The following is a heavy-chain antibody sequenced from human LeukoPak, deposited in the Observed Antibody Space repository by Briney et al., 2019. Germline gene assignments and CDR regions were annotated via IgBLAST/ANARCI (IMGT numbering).Heavy chain of an antibody. J-gene: IGHJ4*02. V-gene: IGHV3-30*18. CDR3: AKGGGYCSGGSCYSVY. D-gene: IGHD2-15*01. CDR2: ISYDGSNK. Sequence: LSLTCAVFGGSFNGYYWSWIRQPPGKGLEWVAVISYDGSNKYYADSVKGRFTISRDNSKNTLYLQMNSLRAEDTAVYYCAKGGGYCSGGSCYSVYWGQGTLVTVSS. CDR1: GGSFNGYY.